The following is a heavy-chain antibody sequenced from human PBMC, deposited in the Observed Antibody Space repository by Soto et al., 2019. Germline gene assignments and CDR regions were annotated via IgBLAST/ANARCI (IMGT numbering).Heavy chain of an antibody. CDR3: AKDHYSNYYCYYYMDV. J-gene: IGHJ6*03. CDR2: ISGSGGST. V-gene: IGHV3-23*01. D-gene: IGHD4-4*01. Sequence: EVQLLESGGGLVQPGGSLRLSCAASGFTFSSYAMSWVRQAPGKGLEWVSAISGSGGSTYYADSVKGRFTISRDNSKNTLYLQMNSLRAEDTAVYYCAKDHYSNYYCYYYMDVWGKGTTVTVSS. CDR1: GFTFSSYA.